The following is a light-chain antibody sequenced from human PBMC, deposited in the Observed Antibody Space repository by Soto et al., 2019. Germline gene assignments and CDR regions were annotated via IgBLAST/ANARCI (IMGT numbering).Light chain of an antibody. V-gene: IGLV1-40*01. Sequence: QPVLTQPPSVSGAPGQRVTISCTGSTGYDVHWYQQFPGTAPKLLIHDNSIRPSGVPDRFSGSKSGTSASLAITGLQAEDEADYYCQSYDSSLSGWVFGGGTQLTVL. CDR3: QSYDSSLSGWV. CDR1: TGYD. J-gene: IGLJ3*02. CDR2: DNS.